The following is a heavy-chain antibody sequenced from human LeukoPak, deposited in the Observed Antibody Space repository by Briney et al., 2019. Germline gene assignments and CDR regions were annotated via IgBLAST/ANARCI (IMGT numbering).Heavy chain of an antibody. V-gene: IGHV4-59*01. D-gene: IGHD6-19*01. Sequence: PSETLSLTCTVSGSSISSYYWSWIRQPPGKGLEWIGYIYYSGSTNYNPSLKSRVTISVDTSKNQFSLKMSSMTAADTAVYYCATAKGSVAGLIDYWGQGTLVTVSS. J-gene: IGHJ4*02. CDR2: IYYSGST. CDR1: GSSISSYY. CDR3: ATAKGSVAGLIDY.